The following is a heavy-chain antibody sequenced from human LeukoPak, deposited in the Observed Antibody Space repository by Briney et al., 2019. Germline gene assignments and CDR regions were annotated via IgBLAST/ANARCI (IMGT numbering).Heavy chain of an antibody. V-gene: IGHV4-30-4*01. D-gene: IGHD6-13*01. CDR1: GGSISSGGYY. CDR2: IHSSGST. Sequence: SQTLSLTCSVTGGSISSGGYYWSWIRQPPGKGLEWIGYIHSSGSTYYNPSLKSRVTISVDTSKNQFSLKLSSVTAADTAVYYCARVVAAGISDAFDIWGQGTMVTVSS. CDR3: ARVVAAGISDAFDI. J-gene: IGHJ3*02.